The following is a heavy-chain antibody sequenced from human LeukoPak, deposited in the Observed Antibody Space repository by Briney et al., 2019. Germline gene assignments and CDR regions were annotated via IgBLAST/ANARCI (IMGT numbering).Heavy chain of an antibody. J-gene: IGHJ4*02. CDR1: GGSISSGSYY. V-gene: IGHV4-61*02. CDR3: ARDWVYSNYYDSSGYDI. D-gene: IGHD3-22*01. CDR2: IYTSGST. Sequence: PSQTLSLTCTVSGGSISSGSYYWSWIRQPAGKGLEWIGRIYTSGSTNYNPSLKSRVTISVDTSKNQFSLKLSSVTAADTAAYYCARDWVYSNYYDSSGYDIWGQGTLVTVSS.